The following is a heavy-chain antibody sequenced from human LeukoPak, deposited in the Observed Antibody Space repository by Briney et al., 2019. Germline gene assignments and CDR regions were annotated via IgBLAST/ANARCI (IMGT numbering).Heavy chain of an antibody. V-gene: IGHV3-48*03. CDR3: ARKWLVIDY. CDR1: GFTFSNYE. D-gene: IGHD6-19*01. CDR2: ISSSGSNI. J-gene: IGHJ4*02. Sequence: PGGFLRLSCAASGFTFSNYEMNWVRQAPGKGLEWVSYISSSGSNIYYADSVKGRFTISRDNAKNSLYLQMNSLRAEDTAVYYCARKWLVIDYWGQGTLVTVSS.